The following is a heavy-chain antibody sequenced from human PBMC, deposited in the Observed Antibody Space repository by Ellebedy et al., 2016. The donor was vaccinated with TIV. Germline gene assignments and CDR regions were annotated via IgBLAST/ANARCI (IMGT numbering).Heavy chain of an antibody. D-gene: IGHD6-19*01. J-gene: IGHJ4*02. V-gene: IGHV1-18*04. CDR3: ARELSRIAVAVD. Sequence: AASVKVSCKASGYTFTSYGISWVRQAPGQGLEWMGWSSAHNGNTNYAKRLQGRVTMTTDTSTSTAYMELRSLRSDDTAVYYCARELSRIAVAVDWGQGTLVTVSS. CDR1: GYTFTSYG. CDR2: SSAHNGNT.